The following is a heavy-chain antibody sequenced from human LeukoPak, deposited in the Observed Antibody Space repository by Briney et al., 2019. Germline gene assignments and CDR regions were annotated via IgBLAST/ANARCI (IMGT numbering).Heavy chain of an antibody. V-gene: IGHV3-30*03. CDR3: ASTYYYDSSGYFTY. CDR1: GFTFSHYG. CDR2: ISYDGSNK. D-gene: IGHD3-22*01. J-gene: IGHJ4*02. Sequence: GGSLRLSCAASGFTFSHYGMHWVRHAPGKGLEWVAVISYDGSNKYYEASVKGRFTISRDNSKNPLYLQMNSLRAEDTAVYYCASTYYYDSSGYFTYWGQGTLVTVSS.